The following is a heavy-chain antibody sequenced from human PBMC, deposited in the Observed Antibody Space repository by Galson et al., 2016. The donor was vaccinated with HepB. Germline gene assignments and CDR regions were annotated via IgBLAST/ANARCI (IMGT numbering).Heavy chain of an antibody. CDR1: GVSISSGNW. D-gene: IGHD5-24*01. CDR3: ARFVTDGAAWRSFDY. Sequence: SETLSLTCAVSGVSISSGNWWTWVRQTPGKGLEWLGEIYHSGTTNNNLSLISRVTMSVDKANNMFSLKMTSVTAEDTAIYYCARFVTDGAAWRSFDYWGQGILVTVSS. J-gene: IGHJ4*02. V-gene: IGHV4-4*02. CDR2: IYHSGTT.